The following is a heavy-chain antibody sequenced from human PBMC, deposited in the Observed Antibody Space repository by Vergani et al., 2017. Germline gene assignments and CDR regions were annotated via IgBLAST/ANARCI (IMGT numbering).Heavy chain of an antibody. D-gene: IGHD1-1*01. CDR2: IIPIFGIA. J-gene: IGHJ6*02. Sequence: QVQLVQSGAEVKKPGSSVKVSCKASGGTFSSYAISWVRQAPGQGLEWMGGIIPIFGIANYAQKLPGRVTITADKSTSTAYMELSSLRSEDTAVYYCARGWELERGMGGDYYYYYGMDVWGQGTTVTVSS. V-gene: IGHV1-69*17. CDR1: GGTFSSYA. CDR3: ARGWELERGMGGDYYYYYGMDV.